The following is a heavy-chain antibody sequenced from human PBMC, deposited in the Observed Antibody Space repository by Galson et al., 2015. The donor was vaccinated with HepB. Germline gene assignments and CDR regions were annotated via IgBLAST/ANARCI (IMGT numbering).Heavy chain of an antibody. D-gene: IGHD2-2*01. Sequence: SLRLSCAASGFSFDDYAMSWVRQAPGKGLEWVSGITWNNGTYYADSVKGRFTISRDNAKNSLYLQMNILRAEDTALYYCAKGQSSTWYIGGCFDSWGQGILVTVSS. J-gene: IGHJ4*02. CDR1: GFSFDDYA. CDR2: ITWNNGT. CDR3: AKGQSSTWYIGGCFDS. V-gene: IGHV3-9*01.